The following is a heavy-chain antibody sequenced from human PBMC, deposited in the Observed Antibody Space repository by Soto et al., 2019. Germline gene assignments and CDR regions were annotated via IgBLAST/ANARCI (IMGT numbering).Heavy chain of an antibody. V-gene: IGHV1-18*01. CDR3: ARGRIVASIHDAFEI. CDR1: GYTFTSYG. Sequence: ASVKVSCKASGYTFTSYGISWVRQAPGQGLEWVAWISAYNGKRDTAQKFQGRVTMTLDTSTDTAHMELGDLTSADTAVYYCARGRIVASIHDAFEIWGQGTKVTV. J-gene: IGHJ3*02. CDR2: ISAYNGKR. D-gene: IGHD5-12*01.